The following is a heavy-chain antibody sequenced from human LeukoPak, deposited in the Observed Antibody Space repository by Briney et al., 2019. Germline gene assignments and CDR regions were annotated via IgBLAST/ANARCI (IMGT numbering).Heavy chain of an antibody. V-gene: IGHV3-53*01. CDR3: ARGQLKWVLTGYYYYGMDV. CDR1: GFTVSSNY. CDR2: IHSGGST. J-gene: IGHJ6*02. D-gene: IGHD4/OR15-4a*01. Sequence: GGSLRLSCAASGFTVSSNYMSWVRQAPGKGLEWVSVIHSGGSTYYADSVKGRFTISRDNSKNTLYLQMNSLRAEDTAVYYCARGQLKWVLTGYYYYGMDVWGQGTTVTVSS.